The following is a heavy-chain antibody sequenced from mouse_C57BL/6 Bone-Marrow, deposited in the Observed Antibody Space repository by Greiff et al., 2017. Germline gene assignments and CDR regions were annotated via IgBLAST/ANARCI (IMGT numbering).Heavy chain of an antibody. V-gene: IGHV1-19*01. CDR1: GYTFTDYY. Sequence: VQLQQSGPVLVKPGASVKMSCKASGYTFTDYYMNWVKQSHGKSLEWIGVLNPYNGGTSYNQKFKGKATLTVDKSSSTAYMELNSLTSEDSAVYYCARVRAYYSNSYYFDYWGQGTTLTVSS. J-gene: IGHJ2*01. CDR2: LNPYNGGT. D-gene: IGHD2-5*01. CDR3: ARVRAYYSNSYYFDY.